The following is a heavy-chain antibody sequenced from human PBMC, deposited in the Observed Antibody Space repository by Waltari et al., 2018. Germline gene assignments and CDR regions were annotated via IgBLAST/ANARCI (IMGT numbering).Heavy chain of an antibody. CDR2: IYFTVST. J-gene: IGHJ4*02. CDR1: GTSVTTTHYF. D-gene: IGHD6-13*01. CDR3: ARGIWQQLAHFDS. V-gene: IGHV4-39*01. Sequence: QLHLQLSGPGLVKPSEPLSLTCAVSGTSVTTTHYFCGWIHQPPGKGLEWIGRIYFTVSTDYNPSLNSRVTIAIDTSTNQFSLNLRSVTAADTAVYYCARGIWQQLAHFDSWGQGTLVTISS.